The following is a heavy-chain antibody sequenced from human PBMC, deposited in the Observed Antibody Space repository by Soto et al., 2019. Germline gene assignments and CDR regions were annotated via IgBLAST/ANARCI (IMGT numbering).Heavy chain of an antibody. D-gene: IGHD6-13*01. CDR3: AILGSSSWYYYYGMDV. CDR1: GFTFSSYS. J-gene: IGHJ6*02. CDR2: ISSSSSYI. V-gene: IGHV3-21*01. Sequence: PGGSLRLSCAACGFTFSSYSMNWVRQAPGKGLEWVSSISSSSSYIYYADSVKGRFTISRDNAKNSLYLQMNSLRAEDTAVYYCAILGSSSWYYYYGMDVWGQGTTVTVSS.